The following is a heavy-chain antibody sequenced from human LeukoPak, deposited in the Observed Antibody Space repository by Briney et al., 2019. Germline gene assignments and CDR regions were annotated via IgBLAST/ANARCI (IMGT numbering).Heavy chain of an antibody. Sequence: PGGSLRLSCAASGFTFSTYWMTWVRQAPGKGLEWVANINEDGSEKFYVDFVKGRFTIYRDNAKKSVYLQMNSLIAEDTALYYCARDQGAAGDYWGQGTLVTVSS. J-gene: IGHJ4*02. CDR1: GFTFSTYW. V-gene: IGHV3-7*01. CDR3: ARDQGAAGDY. D-gene: IGHD6-13*01. CDR2: INEDGSEK.